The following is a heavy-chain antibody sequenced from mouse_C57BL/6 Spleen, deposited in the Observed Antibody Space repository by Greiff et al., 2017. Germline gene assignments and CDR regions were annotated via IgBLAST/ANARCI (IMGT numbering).Heavy chain of an antibody. CDR3: ARETTVVAKRYFDV. J-gene: IGHJ1*03. Sequence: VQLQQSGAELVKPGASVKISCKASGYAFSSYWMNWVKQRPGKGLEWIGQIYPGDGDTNYNGKFKGKATLTADKSSSTAYMQLSSLTSEDAAVYVCARETTVVAKRYFDVWGTGTTVTVSS. CDR2: IYPGDGDT. D-gene: IGHD1-1*01. CDR1: GYAFSSYW. V-gene: IGHV1-80*01.